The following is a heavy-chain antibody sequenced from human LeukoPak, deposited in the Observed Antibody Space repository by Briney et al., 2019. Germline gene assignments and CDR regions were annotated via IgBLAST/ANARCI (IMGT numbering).Heavy chain of an antibody. CDR1: GFTFDDYA. J-gene: IGHJ6*02. CDR3: AKDMSVGDYDGMGV. V-gene: IGHV3-9*01. CDR2: ISWNSGSI. Sequence: GRSLRLSCAASGFTFDDYAMHWVRQAPGKGLEWVSGISWNSGSIGYADSVKGRFTISRDNAENSLYLQMNSLRAEDTALYYCAKDMSVGDYDGMGVWGQGTTVTVSS. D-gene: IGHD1-26*01.